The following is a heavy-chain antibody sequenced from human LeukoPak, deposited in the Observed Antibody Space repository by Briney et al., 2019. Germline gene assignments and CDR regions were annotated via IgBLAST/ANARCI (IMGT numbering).Heavy chain of an antibody. V-gene: IGHV4-38-2*02. Sequence: SETLSLTCTVSGYSISSDYYWGWIRQPPGKGLEWIGTIYHSGTIYYNPSLKSQVTMSIDTSKNQFSLKVTSVSAADTAVYYCARRGGYNYFYNYYGMDVWGQGTTVTVSS. D-gene: IGHD5-24*01. CDR1: GYSISSDYY. CDR2: IYHSGTI. J-gene: IGHJ6*02. CDR3: ARRGGYNYFYNYYGMDV.